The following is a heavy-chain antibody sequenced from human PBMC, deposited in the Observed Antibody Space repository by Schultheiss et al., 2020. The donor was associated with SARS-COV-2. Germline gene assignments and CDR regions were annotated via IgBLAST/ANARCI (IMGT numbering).Heavy chain of an antibody. CDR3: ARERRRGGATLDY. Sequence: SETLSLTCTVSGGSISNYFWSWIRQPPGKGLEWIGYVHNSESTSYNPSLGSRVTISASKDQFSLRLTSVTAADTAVYYCARERRRGGATLDYWGQGTLVTVSS. CDR1: GGSISNYF. D-gene: IGHD1-26*01. CDR2: VHNSEST. V-gene: IGHV4-59*01. J-gene: IGHJ4*02.